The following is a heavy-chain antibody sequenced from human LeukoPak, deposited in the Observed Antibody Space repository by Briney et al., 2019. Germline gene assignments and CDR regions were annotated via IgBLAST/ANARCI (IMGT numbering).Heavy chain of an antibody. V-gene: IGHV1-18*01. CDR3: ARDYLAAPAY. CDR1: GYTFSSYG. CDR2: ISPLSGNT. D-gene: IGHD6-6*01. J-gene: IGHJ4*02. Sequence: APVRVSCKASGYTFSSYGINWVRQAPGQGLEWMGWISPLSGNTDYAQNFQGRVTMTTDTSSSTAYMELRSLRSDDTAIYYCARDYLAAPAYWGQGTLVTVSS.